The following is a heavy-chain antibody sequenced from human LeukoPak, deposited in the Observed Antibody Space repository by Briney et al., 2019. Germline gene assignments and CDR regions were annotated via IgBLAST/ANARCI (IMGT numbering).Heavy chain of an antibody. D-gene: IGHD3-22*01. V-gene: IGHV1-8*01. J-gene: IGHJ4*02. CDR1: GYTFTSYD. Sequence: EASVKVSCKASGYTFTSYDINWVRQATGQGLEWMGWMNPNSGNTGYAQKFQGRVTMTRNTSISTAYMELRSLRSDDTAVYYCARDLLPSSITMIVRGPDYWGQGTLVTVSS. CDR3: ARDLLPSSITMIVRGPDY. CDR2: MNPNSGNT.